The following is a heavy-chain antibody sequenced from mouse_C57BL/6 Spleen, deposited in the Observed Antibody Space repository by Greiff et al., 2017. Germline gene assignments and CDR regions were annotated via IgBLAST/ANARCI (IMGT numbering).Heavy chain of an antibody. CDR2: IRLKSDNYAT. J-gene: IGHJ3*01. D-gene: IGHD1-1*01. Sequence: EVNVVESGGGLVQPGGSMKLSCVASGFTFSNYWMNWVRQSPEKGLEWVAQIRLKSDNYATHYAESVKGRFTISRDDSKSSVYLQMNNLRAEDTGIYYCTTSYYYGSSYDAYWGQGTLVTVSA. CDR3: TTSYYYGSSYDAY. CDR1: GFTFSNYW. V-gene: IGHV6-3*01.